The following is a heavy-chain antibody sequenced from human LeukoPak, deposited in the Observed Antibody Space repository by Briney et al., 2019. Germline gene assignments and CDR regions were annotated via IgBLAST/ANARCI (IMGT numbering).Heavy chain of an antibody. Sequence: PGGSLRLSCAASGFTFSSYAMSWVRQAPGKGLEWVSAISGSGGSTYYADSVKGRFTISRDNSKNTLYLQMNSLRAEDTAVYYCAKGDYYDSSGYYGEYYFDYWGQGTLVTVSS. CDR1: GFTFSSYA. CDR3: AKGDYYDSSGYYGEYYFDY. V-gene: IGHV3-23*01. J-gene: IGHJ4*02. CDR2: ISGSGGST. D-gene: IGHD3-22*01.